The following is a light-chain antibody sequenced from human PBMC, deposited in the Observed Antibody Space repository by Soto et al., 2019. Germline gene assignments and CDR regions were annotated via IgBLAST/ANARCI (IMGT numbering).Light chain of an antibody. V-gene: IGKV3-20*01. J-gene: IGKJ4*01. Sequence: EIVMTQSPATLSVTPGERATLSCRASQSVNIYLAWYQQKPGQAPRLLMYGASHRASGIPDRFSGSGSGTDFTLTISRLEPEDFAVYYCQQYDRSLTFGGGTKVDIK. CDR2: GAS. CDR1: QSVNIY. CDR3: QQYDRSLT.